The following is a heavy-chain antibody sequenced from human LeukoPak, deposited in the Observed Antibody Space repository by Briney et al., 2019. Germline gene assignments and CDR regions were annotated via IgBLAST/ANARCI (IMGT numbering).Heavy chain of an antibody. D-gene: IGHD5-24*01. CDR2: IYYSGST. V-gene: IGHV4-30-4*01. CDR3: ARIRRDGYNIDY. J-gene: IGHJ4*02. Sequence: SETLSLTCTVSGGSISSGDYYWSWIRQPPGKGLEWIWYIYYSGSTYYNPSLKSRVTISVDTSKNQFSLKLSSVTAADTAVYYCARIRRDGYNIDYWGQGTLVTVSS. CDR1: GGSISSGDYY.